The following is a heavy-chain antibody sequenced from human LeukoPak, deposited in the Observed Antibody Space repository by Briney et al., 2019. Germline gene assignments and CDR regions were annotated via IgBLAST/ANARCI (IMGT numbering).Heavy chain of an antibody. V-gene: IGHV3-48*03. J-gene: IGHJ4*02. CDR3: ARVGLIQLWLREGYYSDY. D-gene: IGHD5-18*01. Sequence: GGSLRLSCAASGFTFSSYEMNWVRQAPGKGLEWVSYISSSGSTIYYADSVKGRFTISRDNAKNSLYLQMNSLRAEDTAVYYCARVGLIQLWLREGYYSDYWGQGTLVTVSS. CDR2: ISSSGSTI. CDR1: GFTFSSYE.